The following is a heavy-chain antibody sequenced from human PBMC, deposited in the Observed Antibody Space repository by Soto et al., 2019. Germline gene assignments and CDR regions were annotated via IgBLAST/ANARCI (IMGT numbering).Heavy chain of an antibody. CDR1: GFTFSSYG. J-gene: IGHJ3*02. Sequence: GGSLRLSCAASGFTFSSYGMHWVRQAPGKGLEWVAVIWYDGSNKYYADSVKGRFTISRDNSKNTLYLQMNSLRAEDTAVYYCARDIEVVSIVSAFDIWGQGTMVTVSS. D-gene: IGHD3-22*01. CDR3: ARDIEVVSIVSAFDI. CDR2: IWYDGSNK. V-gene: IGHV3-33*01.